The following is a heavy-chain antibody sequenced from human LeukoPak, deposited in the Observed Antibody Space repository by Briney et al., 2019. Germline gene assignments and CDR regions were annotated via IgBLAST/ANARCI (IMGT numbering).Heavy chain of an antibody. CDR2: IYTSGST. CDR1: GGSINSYY. J-gene: IGHJ3*02. Sequence: SETLSLTCTVSGGSINSYYWNWIRQPPGMGLEWIGYIYTSGSTNYNPSLKSRVTISVGTSKNQFSLKLSSVTAADTAVYYCARRGDGYNHDAFDIWGQGTMVTVSS. V-gene: IGHV4-4*09. CDR3: ARRGDGYNHDAFDI. D-gene: IGHD5-24*01.